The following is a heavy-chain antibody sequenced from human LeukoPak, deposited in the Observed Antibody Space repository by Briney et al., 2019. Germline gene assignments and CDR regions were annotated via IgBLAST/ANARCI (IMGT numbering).Heavy chain of an antibody. CDR3: ARGRDHYYGMDV. J-gene: IGHJ6*02. CDR2: ISSSGSI. V-gene: IGHV3-48*03. D-gene: IGHD2-15*01. Sequence: PGGSLRLSCAASGFTFSSYEMHWVRQAPGKGLERISYISSSGSISYADSVKGRFTISRDNAKNSLYLQMNSLRVEDTAVYYCARGRDHYYGMDVWGQGTTVTVSS. CDR1: GFTFSSYE.